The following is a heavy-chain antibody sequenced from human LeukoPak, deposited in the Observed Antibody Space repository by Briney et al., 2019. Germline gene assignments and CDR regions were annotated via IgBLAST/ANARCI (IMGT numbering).Heavy chain of an antibody. Sequence: PGGSLRLSCAASVFTFSGSALHWVRQASGKGLEWVARIRSTANGYATAYAASVKGRFTISRDDSKNTAYLQMDSLKTEDTAVYYCTGNYYGSGSYADFDYWGQGTLVTVSS. J-gene: IGHJ4*02. D-gene: IGHD3-10*01. CDR3: TGNYYGSGSYADFDY. CDR2: IRSTANGYAT. V-gene: IGHV3-73*01. CDR1: VFTFSGSA.